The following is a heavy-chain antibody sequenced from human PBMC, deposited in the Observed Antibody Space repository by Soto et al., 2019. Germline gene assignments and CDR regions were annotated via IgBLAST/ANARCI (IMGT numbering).Heavy chain of an antibody. Sequence: GGSLSLSCAASGFPFSDYAMHWVRQAPGKGLEWVAVVSHDGRNTHYADSVKGRFTISRDSSKNTVSLEMTSLKASDSAMYYCARLTLAQDSSGYHIFDYWGLGTLVTVSS. V-gene: IGHV3-30*03. D-gene: IGHD3-22*01. CDR3: ARLTLAQDSSGYHIFDY. J-gene: IGHJ4*02. CDR2: VSHDGRNT. CDR1: GFPFSDYA.